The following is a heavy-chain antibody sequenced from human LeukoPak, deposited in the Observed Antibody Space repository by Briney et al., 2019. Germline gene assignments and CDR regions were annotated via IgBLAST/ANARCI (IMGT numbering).Heavy chain of an antibody. Sequence: GGSLRLSCEASRFTFSKYWISWVRQAPGKGLECVANIAEDGSEKYSVDSVKGRITVSRDNAKNTLYLQMNSLRVDDTAVYYCGRGRSMNDWGQGTLVTVSS. CDR1: RFTFSKYW. J-gene: IGHJ4*02. V-gene: IGHV3-7*01. D-gene: IGHD5-24*01. CDR2: IAEDGSEK. CDR3: GRGRSMND.